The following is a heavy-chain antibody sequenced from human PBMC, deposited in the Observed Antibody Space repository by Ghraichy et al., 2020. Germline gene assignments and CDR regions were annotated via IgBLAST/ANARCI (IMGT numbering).Heavy chain of an antibody. CDR1: GYTFTNYG. Sequence: ASVKVSCKASGYTFTNYGITWVRQAPGQGLEWMGWISGYSGNTNYAQNLQGRVTMTTDTSTSTAYMELRSLRSDDTAVYYCARGLYYDRTGYHSYFDYWGQGTLVTVSS. J-gene: IGHJ4*02. V-gene: IGHV1-18*01. CDR2: ISGYSGNT. D-gene: IGHD3-22*01. CDR3: ARGLYYDRTGYHSYFDY.